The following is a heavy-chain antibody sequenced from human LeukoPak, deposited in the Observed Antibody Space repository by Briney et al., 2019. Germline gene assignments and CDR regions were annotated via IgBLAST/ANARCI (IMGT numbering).Heavy chain of an antibody. CDR2: ISNDERNK. CDR1: GFNFHNFA. V-gene: IGHV3-30*04. J-gene: IGHJ4*02. D-gene: IGHD5-24*01. Sequence: PGGSLRLSCEASGFNFHNFAMHWVRQAPGKGLEWVAVISNDERNKYYTNSVKGRFTISRDNSKSTVYLQMNSLRPEDTAVYYCARPSHPGDGYNPCDYWGPGALVIVSS. CDR3: ARPSHPGDGYNPCDY.